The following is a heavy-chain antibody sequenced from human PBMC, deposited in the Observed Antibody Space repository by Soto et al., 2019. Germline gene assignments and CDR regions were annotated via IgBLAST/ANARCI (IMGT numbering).Heavy chain of an antibody. CDR1: GFTFGSRA. CDR3: AKVGFWGIAAADSVFNAYDT. Sequence: PGGSLRLSCVASGFTFGSRAMSWVRQAPGKGLEWVSTISGSGGRTDYAESVKGRFTISRDNSKNTLSLQMNSLRVEDAGVYYCAKVGFWGIAAADSVFNAYDTWGQGTVVTVSS. V-gene: IGHV3-23*01. J-gene: IGHJ3*02. CDR2: ISGSGGRT. D-gene: IGHD6-13*01.